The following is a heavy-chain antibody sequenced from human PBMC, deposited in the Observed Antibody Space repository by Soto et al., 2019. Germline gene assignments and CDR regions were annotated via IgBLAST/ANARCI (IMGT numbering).Heavy chain of an antibody. V-gene: IGHV1-69*12. D-gene: IGHD1-26*01. Sequence: QVQLVQSGAEVKKPGSSVKVSCKASGGTFSSYAISWVRQAPGQGLEWMGGIIPIFGTADYAQKFQGRVTITADEATSTAYMALSSLRSEHTAVYYCARHSWSSPEGRYYSGMDVWGQGTTVTVSS. J-gene: IGHJ6*02. CDR3: ARHSWSSPEGRYYSGMDV. CDR2: IIPIFGTA. CDR1: GGTFSSYA.